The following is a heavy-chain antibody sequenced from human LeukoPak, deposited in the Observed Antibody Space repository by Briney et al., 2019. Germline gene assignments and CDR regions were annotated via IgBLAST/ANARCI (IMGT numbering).Heavy chain of an antibody. CDR2: IYYSGST. D-gene: IGHD5-12*01. J-gene: IGHJ4*02. CDR1: GGSISGSSYY. Sequence: SETLSLTCTVSGGSISGSSYYWGWIRQPPGKGLEWIGSIYYSGSTYYSPSLESRFTISVDTSKNQFSLKLTSVTAADTAVYYCARLSGLRGCGDYWGQGTLVTASS. V-gene: IGHV4-39*01. CDR3: ARLSGLRGCGDY.